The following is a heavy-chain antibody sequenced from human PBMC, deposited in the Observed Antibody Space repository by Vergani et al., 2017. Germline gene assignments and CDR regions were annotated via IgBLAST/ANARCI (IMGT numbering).Heavy chain of an antibody. V-gene: IGHV1-8*01. CDR3: ARGRETYGDYDYYCDY. CDR1: GYTFTSYD. CDR2: MNPNSGNP. Sequence: QVQLVQSGAEVKKPGASVKVSCKASGYTFTSYDINWVRQATGQGLEWMGWMNPNSGNPGYAQKFQGRVTMTRNTSISTAYMALSSLSSEVTAVSYCARGRETYGDYDYYCDYGGEGTLVTVSA. J-gene: IGHJ4*02. D-gene: IGHD4-17*01.